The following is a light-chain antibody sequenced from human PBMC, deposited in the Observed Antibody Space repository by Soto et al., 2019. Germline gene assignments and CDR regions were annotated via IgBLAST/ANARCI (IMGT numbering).Light chain of an antibody. CDR3: SSYTSSSTRV. V-gene: IGLV2-14*01. CDR1: SSDVGGYNY. J-gene: IGLJ1*01. CDR2: EVS. Sequence: QSALTQPASVSGSPAQSITISCTGTSSDVGGYNYVSWYQHHPGKAPELMIFEVSNRPSGVSHRFSGSKSGNTASLTISGLQTEDEGDYYCSSYTSSSTRVFGTGTQVTVL.